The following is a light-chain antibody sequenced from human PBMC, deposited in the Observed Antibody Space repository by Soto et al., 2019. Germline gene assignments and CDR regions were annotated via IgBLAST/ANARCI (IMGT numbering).Light chain of an antibody. V-gene: IGLV1-40*01. J-gene: IGLJ2*01. CDR3: QSYDSSLSGSGV. Sequence: QSALTQPPSVSGVPGQRVTISCTGSSSNIGAGYDVHWYQQLPGTAPKLLIYGNNNRPSGVPDRFSGSKSGTSASLAITGLQAEDEADYYCQSYDSSLSGSGVFGGGTKLTVL. CDR2: GNN. CDR1: SSNIGAGYD.